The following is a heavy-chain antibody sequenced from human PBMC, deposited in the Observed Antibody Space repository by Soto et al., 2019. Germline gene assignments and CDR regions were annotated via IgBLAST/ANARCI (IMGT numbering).Heavy chain of an antibody. Sequence: EVQLVESRGVVVQPGGSLRLSCAASGFTFDDYTMHWVRQAPGKGLEWVSLISWDGGSTYYADSVKGRFTISRDNSKNSLYLQMNSLRTEDTALYYCAKDIRLREVPAASGFDPWGQGTLVTVSS. J-gene: IGHJ5*02. V-gene: IGHV3-43*01. D-gene: IGHD2-2*01. CDR1: GFTFDDYT. CDR3: AKDIRLREVPAASGFDP. CDR2: ISWDGGST.